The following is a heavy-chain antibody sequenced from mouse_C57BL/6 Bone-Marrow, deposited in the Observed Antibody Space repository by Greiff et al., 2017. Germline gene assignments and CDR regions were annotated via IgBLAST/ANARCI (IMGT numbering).Heavy chain of an antibody. J-gene: IGHJ2*01. CDR2: INPGSGGT. CDR1: GYAFTNYL. V-gene: IGHV1-54*01. CDR3: AREDGYYGD. D-gene: IGHD2-3*01. Sequence: QVQLQQSGAELVRPGTSVKVSCKASGYAFTNYLIEWVKQRPGQGLEWIGVINPGSGGTNYNEKFKGKATLTADNSSSTAYMQLSSLTSEDSAVEFCAREDGYYGDWGQGTTLTVSS.